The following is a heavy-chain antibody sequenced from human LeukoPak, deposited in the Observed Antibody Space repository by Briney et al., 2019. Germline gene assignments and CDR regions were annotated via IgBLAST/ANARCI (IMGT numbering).Heavy chain of an antibody. Sequence: GGSLRLSCAASGFTFSGYSMNWVRQAPGKGLEWVSSISSSSYIYYADSVKGRFTISRDNAKNSLYLQMNSLRAEDTAVYYCARDQNYDILTGIDYWGQGTLVTVSS. J-gene: IGHJ4*02. D-gene: IGHD3-9*01. CDR1: GFTFSGYS. CDR3: ARDQNYDILTGIDY. CDR2: ISSSSYI. V-gene: IGHV3-21*01.